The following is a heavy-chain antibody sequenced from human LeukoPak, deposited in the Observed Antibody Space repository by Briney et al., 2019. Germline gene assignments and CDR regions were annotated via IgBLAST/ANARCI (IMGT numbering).Heavy chain of an antibody. D-gene: IGHD3-9*01. V-gene: IGHV1-46*01. CDR2: INPSGGST. Sequence: ASVKVSCKASGYTFTSYYMHRVRQAPGQGLEWMGIINPSGGSTSYAQKFQGRVTMTRDMSTSTVYMGLSSLRSEDTAVYYCARDPPQSNILTGYYPSYYFDYWGQGTLVTVSS. CDR3: ARDPPQSNILTGYYPSYYFDY. J-gene: IGHJ4*02. CDR1: GYTFTSYY.